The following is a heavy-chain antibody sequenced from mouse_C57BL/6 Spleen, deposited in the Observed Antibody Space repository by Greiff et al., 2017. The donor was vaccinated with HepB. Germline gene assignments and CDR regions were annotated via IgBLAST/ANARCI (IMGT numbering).Heavy chain of an antibody. V-gene: IGHV1-64*01. D-gene: IGHD3-2*02. CDR3: AYSSGYVGFAY. CDR1: GYTFTSYW. CDR2: IHPNSGST. Sequence: QVQLQQSGAELVKPGASVKLSCKASGYTFTSYWMHWVKQRPGQGLEWIGMIHPNSGSTNYNEKFKSKATLTVDKSSSTAYMQLSSLTSEDSAVYYCAYSSGYVGFAYWGQGTLVTVSA. J-gene: IGHJ3*01.